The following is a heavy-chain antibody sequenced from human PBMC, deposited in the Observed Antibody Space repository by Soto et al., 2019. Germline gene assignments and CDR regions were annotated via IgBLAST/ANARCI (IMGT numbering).Heavy chain of an antibody. CDR2: ISGSGGST. J-gene: IGHJ6*04. CDR1: GFTFSSYA. CDR3: AKVPLFLGLDGSNPDV. Sequence: GGSLRLSCAASGFTFSSYAMSWVRQAPGKGLEWVSAISGSGGSTYYADSVKGRFTISRDNSKNTLYLQMNSLRAEDTAVYYCAKVPLFLGLDGSNPDVWGKGTTVTVSS. D-gene: IGHD3-10*01. V-gene: IGHV3-23*01.